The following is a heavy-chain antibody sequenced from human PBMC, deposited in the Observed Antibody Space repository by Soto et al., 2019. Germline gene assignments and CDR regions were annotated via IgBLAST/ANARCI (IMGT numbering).Heavy chain of an antibody. CDR3: ARPNTEWELPFDY. CDR2: ISYDGSNK. CDR1: GFTFSSYA. Sequence: GGSLRLSCAASGFTFSSYAMHWVRQAPGKGLEWVAVISYDGSNKYYADSVKGRFTISRDNSKNTLYLQMNSLRAEDTAVYYCARPNTEWELPFDYWGQGTLVTVSS. J-gene: IGHJ4*02. V-gene: IGHV3-30-3*01. D-gene: IGHD1-26*01.